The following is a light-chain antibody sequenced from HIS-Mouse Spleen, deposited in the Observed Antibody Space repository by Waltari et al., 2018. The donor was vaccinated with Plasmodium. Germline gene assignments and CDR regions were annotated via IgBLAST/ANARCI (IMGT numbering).Light chain of an antibody. V-gene: IGKV1-39*01. CDR2: AAS. CDR1: QSISSS. CDR3: QQNYNTWT. J-gene: IGKJ1*01. Sequence: IRMTQSPSSLSAFVGNRVTITGRQSQSISSSLNWYQQKPGKAPKLLIYAASSLQSGVPSRFSGSGSGTDFTLTISSLQPEDFATYYCQQNYNTWTFGQGTKVEIK.